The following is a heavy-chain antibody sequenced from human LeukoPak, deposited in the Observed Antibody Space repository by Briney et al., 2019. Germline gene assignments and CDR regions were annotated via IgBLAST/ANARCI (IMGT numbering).Heavy chain of an antibody. V-gene: IGHV4-38-2*01. Sequence: PSETLSLTCAVSGYSISSGYYWGWIRQPPGKGLEWIGSIYHSGSTYYNPSLKSRVTISVDTSKNQFSLKLSSVTAADTAVYYCARGAGRTMVRGVIIRGDWLDPWGQGTLVTVSS. D-gene: IGHD3-10*01. CDR3: ARGAGRTMVRGVIIRGDWLDP. CDR2: IYHSGST. J-gene: IGHJ5*02. CDR1: GYSISSGYY.